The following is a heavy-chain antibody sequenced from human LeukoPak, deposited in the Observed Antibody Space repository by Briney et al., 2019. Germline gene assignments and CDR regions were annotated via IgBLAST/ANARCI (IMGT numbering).Heavy chain of an antibody. CDR2: INTNTENP. V-gene: IGHV7-4-1*02. CDR1: GYTFTSYA. Sequence: ASVKVSCKASGYTFTSYAMNWVRQAPGQGLEWMGWINTNTENPAYAQGFTGRFVFSLDTSVSTAYLQINSLKAEDTAIYYCARMGYCTRATCGGAFDFRGQGTLVTVSS. D-gene: IGHD2-8*01. J-gene: IGHJ4*02. CDR3: ARMGYCTRATCGGAFDF.